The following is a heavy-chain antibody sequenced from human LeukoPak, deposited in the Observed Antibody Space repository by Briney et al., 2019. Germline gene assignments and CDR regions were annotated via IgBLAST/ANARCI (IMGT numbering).Heavy chain of an antibody. Sequence: PGRSLRLSCTASGFILGVYAMSWVSHAPGKGLEWVGFIRRKAYGGTTKYAAAVKGRFTISRDDSKSSAYLQMNSLKTEDTAVYYCTRLGITIFGVVIMPGDYFDYWAQGTLVTVSS. V-gene: IGHV3-49*04. J-gene: IGHJ4*02. CDR3: TRLGITIFGVVIMPGDYFDY. D-gene: IGHD3-3*01. CDR1: GFILGVYA. CDR2: IRRKAYGGTT.